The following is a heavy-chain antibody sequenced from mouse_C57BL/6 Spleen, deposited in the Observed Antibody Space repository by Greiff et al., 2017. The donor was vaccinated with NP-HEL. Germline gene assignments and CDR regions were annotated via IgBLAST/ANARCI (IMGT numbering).Heavy chain of an antibody. CDR1: GYAFSSSW. D-gene: IGHD1-1*01. CDR3: ARGEELRDD. J-gene: IGHJ2*01. Sequence: QVQLQQSGPELVKPGASVKISCKASGYAFSSSWMNWVKQRPGKGLEWIGRIYPGDGDTNYNGKFKGKATLTADKSSSTAYMQLSSLTSEDSAVYFCARGEELRDDWGQGTTLTVSS. V-gene: IGHV1-82*01. CDR2: IYPGDGDT.